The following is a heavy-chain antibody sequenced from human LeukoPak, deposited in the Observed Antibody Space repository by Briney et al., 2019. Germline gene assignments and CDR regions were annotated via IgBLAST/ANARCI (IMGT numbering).Heavy chain of an antibody. CDR2: IYYSGST. CDR3: ARVTVVANLYYMDV. Sequence: NPSQTLSLTCTVSGGSISSGDYYWSWIRQPPGKGREWIGYIYYSGSTYYNPSLKSRVTISVDTSKNQFSLKLSSVTAADTAVYYCARVTVVANLYYMDVWGKGTTVTVSS. D-gene: IGHD2-15*01. V-gene: IGHV4-30-4*08. J-gene: IGHJ6*03. CDR1: GGSISSGDYY.